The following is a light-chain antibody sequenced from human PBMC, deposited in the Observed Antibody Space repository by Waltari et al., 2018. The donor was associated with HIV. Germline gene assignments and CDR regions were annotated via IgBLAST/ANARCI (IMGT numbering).Light chain of an antibody. V-gene: IGLV2-14*03. Sequence: QSALTQPASVSGSPGQSITISCTGTSSDIGAYNYVSWSQHHPGKAPKLIIYDVTNRPSGVSHRCSGSTSGNTASLPISGLQAEDESDYYCTSYTSSSTLVFGGGTKLTVL. CDR1: SSDIGAYNY. CDR3: TSYTSSSTLV. J-gene: IGLJ2*01. CDR2: DVT.